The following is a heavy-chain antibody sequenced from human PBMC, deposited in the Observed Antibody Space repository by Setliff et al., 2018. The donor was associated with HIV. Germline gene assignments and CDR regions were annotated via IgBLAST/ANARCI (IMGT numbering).Heavy chain of an antibody. J-gene: IGHJ5*02. CDR2: IIPIFGTA. CDR3: ARDPIAVAGTYPADNWFDP. V-gene: IGHV1-69*13. D-gene: IGHD6-19*01. Sequence: GASVKVSCKASGGTFSSYAISWVRQAPGQGLEWMGGIIPIFGTANYAQKFQGRVTTTADESTSTAYMELSSLRSEDTAVYYCARDPIAVAGTYPADNWFDPWGQGTLVTVSS. CDR1: GGTFSSYA.